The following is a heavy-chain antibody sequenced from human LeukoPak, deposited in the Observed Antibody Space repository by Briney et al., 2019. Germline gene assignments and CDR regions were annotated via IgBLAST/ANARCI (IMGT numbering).Heavy chain of an antibody. CDR3: ARHGGLKYGGYEKRFDY. D-gene: IGHD5-12*01. J-gene: IGHJ4*02. CDR2: IYYSGST. CDR1: GGSISSSSYF. V-gene: IGHV4-39*01. Sequence: SETLSPTCTVSGGSISSSSYFWGWIRQPPGKGLEWIGSIYYSGSTYYNPSLESRVTISVDTSKNQFSLKLNSLTAADTAVYYCARHGGLKYGGYEKRFDYWGQGTLVTVSS.